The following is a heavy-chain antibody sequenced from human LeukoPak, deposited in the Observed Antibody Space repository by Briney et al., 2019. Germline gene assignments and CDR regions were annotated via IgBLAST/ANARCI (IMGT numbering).Heavy chain of an antibody. CDR1: GGSISSSSYY. J-gene: IGHJ4*02. D-gene: IGHD2-15*01. CDR2: IYYNGAT. Sequence: SETLSLTCTVSGGSISSSSYYWGWIRQPPGKGLEYIGYIYYNGATNYNPSLKSRVTISVDTSKNQFSLNLRSVTAADTAVYYCTRSDYSTYFNYWGPGTLVTVSS. CDR3: TRSDYSTYFNY. V-gene: IGHV4-61*05.